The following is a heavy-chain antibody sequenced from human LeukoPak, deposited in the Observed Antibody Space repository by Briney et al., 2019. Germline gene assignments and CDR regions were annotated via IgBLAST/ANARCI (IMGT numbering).Heavy chain of an antibody. Sequence: AAVRDCCKPAGYTFTSYVISGVRQSAGQGREWMGGISSYNGYTNYAQNLQGRVTMTTDTSTSTAYLELRSLRSDDTAVYYCARDREYSGGWFDYWGQGTLVTVSS. CDR1: GYTFTSYV. V-gene: IGHV1-18*04. D-gene: IGHD6-19*01. CDR2: ISSYNGYT. CDR3: ARDREYSGGWFDY. J-gene: IGHJ4*02.